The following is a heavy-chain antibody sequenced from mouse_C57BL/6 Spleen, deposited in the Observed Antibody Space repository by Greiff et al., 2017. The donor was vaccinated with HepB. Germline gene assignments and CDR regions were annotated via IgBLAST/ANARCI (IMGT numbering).Heavy chain of an antibody. V-gene: IGHV1-26*01. CDR1: GYTFTDYY. CDR2: INPNNGGT. Sequence: EVQLQQSGPELVKPGASVKISCKASGYTFTDYYMNWVKQSHGKSLEWIGDINPNNGGTSYNQKFKGKATLTVDKSSSTAYMELRSLTSEDSAVYYCARTYYAYFDYWGQGTTLTVSS. J-gene: IGHJ2*01. CDR3: ARTYYAYFDY. D-gene: IGHD1-1*01.